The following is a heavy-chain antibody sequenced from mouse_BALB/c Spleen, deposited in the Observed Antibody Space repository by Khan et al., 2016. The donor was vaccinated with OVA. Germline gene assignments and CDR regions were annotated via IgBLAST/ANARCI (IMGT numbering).Heavy chain of an antibody. J-gene: IGHJ2*01. D-gene: IGHD1-1*01. Sequence: EVELVESGGGLVKPGGSLKLSCVASGITFSRYAMSWVRQTPEKRLEWVASISSGGSYTYYQHSVKGRFTLSRDNAKNTLYLQMSSLRSEDTAMYYCARHEDYYGSRPYFDYWGQGTTLTVSS. CDR1: GITFSRYA. CDR3: ARHEDYYGSRPYFDY. CDR2: ISSGGSYT. V-gene: IGHV5-9-3*01.